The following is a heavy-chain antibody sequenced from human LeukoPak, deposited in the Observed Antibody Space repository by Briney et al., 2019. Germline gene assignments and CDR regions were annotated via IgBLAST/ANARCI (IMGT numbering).Heavy chain of an antibody. Sequence: SETLSLTCTVSNGSISSSSNYWGWIRQPPGKGLEWIGSIYYSGSTYYNPSLKSRVTISADTSRNQFSLKLSSVTAADTAMFYCARLGYDSSGYYLVLDYWGQGTLVTVSS. J-gene: IGHJ4*02. V-gene: IGHV4-39*01. CDR1: NGSISSSSNY. CDR2: IYYSGST. D-gene: IGHD3-22*01. CDR3: ARLGYDSSGYYLVLDY.